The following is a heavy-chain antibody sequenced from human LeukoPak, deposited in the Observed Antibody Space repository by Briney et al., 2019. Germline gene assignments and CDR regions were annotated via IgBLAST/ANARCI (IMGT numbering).Heavy chain of an antibody. CDR3: ARDVPPLRLRGWFDP. V-gene: IGHV1-46*01. Sequence: ASVKVSCKASGYTFTSYYMHWVRQAPGQGLEWMGIINPSGGSTSYAQKFQGRVTMTRDMSTSTVYMELSSLRSEDTAVYYCARDVPPLRLRGWFDPWGQGTLVTVSS. D-gene: IGHD3-3*01. J-gene: IGHJ5*02. CDR1: GYTFTSYY. CDR2: INPSGGST.